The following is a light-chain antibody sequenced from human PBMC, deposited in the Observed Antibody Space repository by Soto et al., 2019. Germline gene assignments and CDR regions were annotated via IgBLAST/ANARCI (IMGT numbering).Light chain of an antibody. Sequence: QSALTQSASVSGSPGQSITISCSGTSSDVGGYNHVSWYQQHPGKAPKLMIYEVSDRPSGVSDRFSGSKSGNTASLTISGLQPEDEADYYCSSYTTSNTWVFGGGTKVTVL. J-gene: IGLJ3*02. CDR3: SSYTTSNTWV. V-gene: IGLV2-14*01. CDR1: SSDVGGYNH. CDR2: EVS.